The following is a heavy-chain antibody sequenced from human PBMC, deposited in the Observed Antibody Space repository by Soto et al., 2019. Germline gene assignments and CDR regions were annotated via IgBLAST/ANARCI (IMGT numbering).Heavy chain of an antibody. CDR1: GFSLSTVAVG. V-gene: IGHV2-5*02. D-gene: IGHD3-22*01. Sequence: QITLKESGPTLVKPTQTLTLTCTFSGFSLSTVAVGVGWIRQPPGKALEWLALIYWDDDKRYTPSLKSRLTITKDTSKNKVVLTITNLAPVDTATYFSAPSYYDDISGYYLFDYWGQGTLVTVSS. J-gene: IGHJ4*02. CDR3: APSYYDDISGYYLFDY. CDR2: IYWDDDK.